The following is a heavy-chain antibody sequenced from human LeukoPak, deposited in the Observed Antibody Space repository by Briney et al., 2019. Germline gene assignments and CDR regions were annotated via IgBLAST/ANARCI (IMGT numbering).Heavy chain of an antibody. D-gene: IGHD3-22*01. V-gene: IGHV1-2*02. CDR2: INPNSGGT. Sequence: ASVKVSCKASGYTFTGYFLHWVRQAPGQGLEWMGWINPNSGGTTFAQKFQGRVTMTRDTSISTAYKELSRLRSDDTAVYYCARVFNYYDTSGYYTWGQGTLVTVSS. CDR3: ARVFNYYDTSGYYT. J-gene: IGHJ5*02. CDR1: GYTFTGYF.